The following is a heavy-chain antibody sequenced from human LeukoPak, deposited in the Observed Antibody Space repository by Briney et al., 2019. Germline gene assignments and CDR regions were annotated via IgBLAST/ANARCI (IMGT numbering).Heavy chain of an antibody. J-gene: IGHJ4*02. CDR3: AREVQGSSQPNYFDY. CDR1: GASISSGSYY. D-gene: IGHD6-13*01. CDR2: IYYSGST. Sequence: ASETLSLTCTVSGASISSGSYYWGWIRQPPEKGLEWIRSIYYSGSTNYNPSLKSRVTISVDTSKNQFSLKLSSVTAADTAVYYCAREVQGSSQPNYFDYWGQGTLVTVSS. V-gene: IGHV4-39*07.